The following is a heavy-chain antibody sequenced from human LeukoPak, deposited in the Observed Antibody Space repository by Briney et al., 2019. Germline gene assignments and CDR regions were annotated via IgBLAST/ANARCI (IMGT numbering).Heavy chain of an antibody. Sequence: SETLSLTCTVSGPSISGYYWSCIRQPPGKGLEWIGYIYFSGSTNYYPSLESRVTISVDTSKNQFSLKLSSVTVADTAVYYCARGCGAGTPHNWFDPWGQGTLVTVSS. J-gene: IGHJ5*02. V-gene: IGHV4-59*01. CDR1: GPSISGYY. CDR3: ARGCGAGTPHNWFDP. CDR2: IYFSGST. D-gene: IGHD6-13*01.